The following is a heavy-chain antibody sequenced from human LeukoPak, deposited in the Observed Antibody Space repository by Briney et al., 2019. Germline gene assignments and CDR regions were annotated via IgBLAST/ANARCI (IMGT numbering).Heavy chain of an antibody. D-gene: IGHD6-19*01. CDR3: ARVSRIVVAGDYFDY. V-gene: IGHV1-3*04. Sequence: ASVKVSCKASGYTFTNYAIHWVRQAPGQRLEWMGWINTGNGNTQYSQKFQGRVTITRDTSASTAYMELSTLRSEDTAVYYCARVSRIVVAGDYFDYWGQGTLVTVSS. J-gene: IGHJ4*02. CDR1: GYTFTNYA. CDR2: INTGNGNT.